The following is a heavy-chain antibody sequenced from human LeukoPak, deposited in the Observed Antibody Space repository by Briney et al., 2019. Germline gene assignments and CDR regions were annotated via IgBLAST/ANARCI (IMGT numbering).Heavy chain of an antibody. CDR2: ISASDGTT. CDR1: GFTFSNYV. CDR3: AKALGDGFFPANCRTFDY. V-gene: IGHV3-23*01. J-gene: IGHJ4*02. D-gene: IGHD5-24*01. Sequence: GGSLRLSCAASGFTFSNYVMFWVRQAPGKGLEWVSTISASDGTTHYADSVEGRFTISRDNSKATLFLQMNSLRVEDTAVYYCAKALGDGFFPANCRTFDYWGQGSLVTVSS.